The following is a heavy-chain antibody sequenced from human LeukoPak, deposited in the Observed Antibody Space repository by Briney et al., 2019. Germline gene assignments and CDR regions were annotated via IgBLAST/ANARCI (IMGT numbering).Heavy chain of an antibody. V-gene: IGHV1-3*01. D-gene: IGHD6-13*01. Sequence: ASVKVSCKASGYTFTSYAMHWVRQAPGQRLEXMGWINAGNGNTKYSQKFQGRVTITRDTSASTAYMELSSLRSEDTAVYYCARAGGRSSSWKVWGQGTLVTVSS. J-gene: IGHJ4*02. CDR1: GYTFTSYA. CDR3: ARAGGRSSSWKV. CDR2: INAGNGNT.